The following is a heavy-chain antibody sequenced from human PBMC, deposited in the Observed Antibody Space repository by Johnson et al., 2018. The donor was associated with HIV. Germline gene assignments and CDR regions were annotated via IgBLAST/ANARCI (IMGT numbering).Heavy chain of an antibody. CDR3: ARDRPIAPFDI. Sequence: QVQLVESGGGVVQPGRSLRLSCAASGFTFSSYAMHWVRQAPGKGLEWVAVISYDGSNKYYADSVKGRFTISRDNSKNTLYLQMNSLRAEDTAVYYCARDRPIAPFDIWGQVTMVTVSS. V-gene: IGHV3-30-3*01. CDR1: GFTFSSYA. D-gene: IGHD3-22*01. CDR2: ISYDGSNK. J-gene: IGHJ3*02.